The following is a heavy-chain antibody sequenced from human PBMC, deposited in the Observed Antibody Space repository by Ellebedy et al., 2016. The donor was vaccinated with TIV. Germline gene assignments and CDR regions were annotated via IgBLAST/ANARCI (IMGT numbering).Heavy chain of an antibody. CDR2: ISGSGGNT. V-gene: IGHV3-23*01. CDR3: AKNQGPCSSTSCYYYYGMDV. J-gene: IGHJ6*02. D-gene: IGHD2-2*01. CDR1: GFTFSNYA. Sequence: ESLKISCAASGFTFSNYAFNWVRQAPGKGLEWVSAISGSGGNTYYADSVSGRFTLSRDNSKNTVYLQMNSLRVEDTALYFGAKNQGPCSSTSCYYYYGMDVWGQGTTVTVSS.